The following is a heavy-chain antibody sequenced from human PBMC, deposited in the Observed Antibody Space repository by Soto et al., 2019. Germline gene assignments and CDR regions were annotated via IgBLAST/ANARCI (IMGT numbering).Heavy chain of an antibody. CDR1: GFTFSSYA. D-gene: IGHD3-9*01. Sequence: EVQLLESGGGLVQPGGSLRLSCAASGFTFSSYAMWWVRQAPGKGLEWVSGISGSGVSTYYADSVKGRFTISRDNSKNTLYLQMNSLRAEDTAVYYCAKGAWYYDILTGYGYFDYWGQGTLVTVSS. CDR3: AKGAWYYDILTGYGYFDY. J-gene: IGHJ4*02. CDR2: ISGSGVST. V-gene: IGHV3-23*01.